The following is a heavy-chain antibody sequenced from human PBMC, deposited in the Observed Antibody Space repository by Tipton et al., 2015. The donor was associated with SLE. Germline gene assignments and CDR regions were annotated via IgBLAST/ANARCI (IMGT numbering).Heavy chain of an antibody. CDR2: INHSGST. J-gene: IGHJ3*02. Sequence: TLSLTCAVYGGSFSGYYWSWIRQPPGKGLEWIGEINHSGSTNYNPSLKSRVTISVDTSKNQFSLNLSSVTAADTAVYYCARERSGARYAFDIWGQGTMVTVSS. CDR3: ARERSGARYAFDI. CDR1: GGSFSGYY. V-gene: IGHV4-34*01. D-gene: IGHD1-26*01.